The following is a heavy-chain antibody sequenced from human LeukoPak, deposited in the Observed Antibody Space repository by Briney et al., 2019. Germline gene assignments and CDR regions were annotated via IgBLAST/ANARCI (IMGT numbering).Heavy chain of an antibody. Sequence: PGGSLRLSCAASGFTFSSYWMHWVRHAPGKGLVRVSRINSDGSSTSYADSVKGRFTISRDNAKNTLYLQMNSLRAEDTAVYYCARDGWLQPDYWGQGTLVTVSS. CDR1: GFTFSSYW. CDR3: ARDGWLQPDY. CDR2: INSDGSST. J-gene: IGHJ4*02. D-gene: IGHD5-24*01. V-gene: IGHV3-74*01.